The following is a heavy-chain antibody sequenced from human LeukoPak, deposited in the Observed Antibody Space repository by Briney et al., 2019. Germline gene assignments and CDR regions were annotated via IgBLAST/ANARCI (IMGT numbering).Heavy chain of an antibody. V-gene: IGHV1-18*01. CDR2: ISTYNDNT. J-gene: IGHJ4*02. CDR1: GYTFTSYG. CDR3: AREMAVAGSGVIDS. Sequence: ASVKVSCKASGYTFTSYGLSWGRQAPRQGLEGMGWISTYNDNTHYAQKFQGRVTMTTDTSTNTAYMELRSLRSDDTAVYYCAREMAVAGSGVIDSWGQGTLVTVSS. D-gene: IGHD6-19*01.